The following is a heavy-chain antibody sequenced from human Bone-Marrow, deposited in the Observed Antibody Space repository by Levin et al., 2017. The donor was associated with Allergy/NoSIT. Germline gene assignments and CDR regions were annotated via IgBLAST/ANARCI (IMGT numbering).Heavy chain of an antibody. V-gene: IGHV4-34*01. J-gene: IGHJ6*02. D-gene: IGHD6-19*01. CDR1: GGSFSGYY. CDR2: INHSGST. CDR3: AGAPRYSGALYYGMDV. Sequence: SQTLSLTCAVYGGSFSGYYWSWIRQPPGKGLEWIGEINHSGSTNYNPSLKSRVTISVDTSKNQLSLKLSSVTAADTAVYYCAGAPRYSGALYYGMDVWGQGTTVTVSS.